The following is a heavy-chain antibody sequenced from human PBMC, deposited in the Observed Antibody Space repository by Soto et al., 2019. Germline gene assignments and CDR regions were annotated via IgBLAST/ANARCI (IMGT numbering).Heavy chain of an antibody. V-gene: IGHV4-39*01. CDR2: IYYSGST. CDR3: ARPRHSSWWGWFDP. D-gene: IGHD2-8*02. CDR1: GGSISSSSYY. Sequence: QLQLQESGPGLVKPSETLSLTCTVSGGSISSSSYYWGWIRQPPGKGLEWVGSIYYSGSTYYNPSLKSRVTISVDTSKNQFSLKLSSVTDADTAVYYCARPRHSSWWGWFDPWGQGTLVTVSS. J-gene: IGHJ5*02.